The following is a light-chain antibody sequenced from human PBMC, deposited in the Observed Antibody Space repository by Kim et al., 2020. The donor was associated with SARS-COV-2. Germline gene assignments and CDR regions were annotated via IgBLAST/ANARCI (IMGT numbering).Light chain of an antibody. Sequence: ASVGDRVTITCRASQSINSYLNWYQLRPGKAPKLLISAASNLQSGVPSRFSGSGSGTDFTLTIRGLQPEDFVTYYCQQCYSAPYSFGQGTKVDIK. CDR2: AAS. CDR1: QSINSY. J-gene: IGKJ2*03. V-gene: IGKV1-39*01. CDR3: QQCYSAPYS.